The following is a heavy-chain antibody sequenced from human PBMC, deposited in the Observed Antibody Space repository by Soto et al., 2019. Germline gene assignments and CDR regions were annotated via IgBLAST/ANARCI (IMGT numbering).Heavy chain of an antibody. CDR2: ISSSSSYI. V-gene: IGHV3-21*01. D-gene: IGHD3-10*01. J-gene: IGHJ4*02. CDR3: ARVVSPDYYADY. CDR1: GFPFSSYS. Sequence: GGSLRLSCAASGFPFSSYSMNWVRQAPGKGLEWVSSISSSSSYIYYADSVKGRFTISRDNAKNSLYLQMNSLRAEDTAVYYCARVVSPDYYADYWGQGTLVTVSS.